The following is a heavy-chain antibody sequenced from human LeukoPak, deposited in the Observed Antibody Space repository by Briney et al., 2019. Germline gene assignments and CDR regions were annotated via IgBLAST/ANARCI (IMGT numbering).Heavy chain of an antibody. CDR1: AFTFNSYS. D-gene: IGHD5-18*01. Sequence: GGSLRLSCAASAFTFNSYSMSWVRQAPGKGLEWVASISSSSPYIYYTDSVKGRFTISRDNAKNSLYLQMNSLRAEDTAVYYCARLYSRVGPFDYWGQGTLVTVSS. V-gene: IGHV3-21*01. CDR3: ARLYSRVGPFDY. CDR2: ISSSSPYI. J-gene: IGHJ4*02.